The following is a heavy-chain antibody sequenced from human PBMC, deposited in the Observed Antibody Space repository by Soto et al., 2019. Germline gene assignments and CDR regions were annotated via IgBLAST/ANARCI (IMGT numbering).Heavy chain of an antibody. CDR2: FRSSGDDGTT. CDR3: AKKVNSGSGSQYFDY. D-gene: IGHD3-10*01. J-gene: IGHJ4*02. V-gene: IGHV3-23*01. Sequence: XGSLRLSCAAAGFTFSSYSMSWVRQAPGKGLEWVSGFRSSGDDGTTYYADSVKGRFTISRDNSKNTLFLQMNSPRAEDTAIYYCAKKVNSGSGSQYFDYWGQGTLVTVSS. CDR1: GFTFSSYS.